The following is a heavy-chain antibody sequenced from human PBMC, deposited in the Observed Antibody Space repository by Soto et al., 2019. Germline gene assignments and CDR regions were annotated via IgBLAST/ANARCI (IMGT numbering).Heavy chain of an antibody. Sequence: VQLLESGGGLIQPGGSLRLSCAASGFTFNKYAMSWVRQAPGKGLEWVSAIRGRGGDTYYADSVKGRFTISRDNSKNTLDLQMNSLRAEDTAIYYCAKSRSVEDAFDIWGQGTMVTVSS. CDR1: GFTFNKYA. CDR3: AKSRSVEDAFDI. CDR2: IRGRGGDT. V-gene: IGHV3-23*01. J-gene: IGHJ3*02.